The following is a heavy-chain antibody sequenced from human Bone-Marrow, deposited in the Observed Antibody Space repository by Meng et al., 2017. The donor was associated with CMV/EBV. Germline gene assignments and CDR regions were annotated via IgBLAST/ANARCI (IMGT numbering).Heavy chain of an antibody. V-gene: IGHV3-74*03. D-gene: IGHD2-15*01. CDR1: GFTFHRSW. J-gene: IGHJ4*02. CDR2: INGDGGTT. CDR3: ARDRGGFHDY. Sequence: LPHAASGFTFHRSWVPWVRATPGRGLEWVSRINGDGGTTTYADSVMGRFTVSRDNPRNTVALQMNSLRAEDTAVYYCARDRGGFHDYWGPGTLVTVSS.